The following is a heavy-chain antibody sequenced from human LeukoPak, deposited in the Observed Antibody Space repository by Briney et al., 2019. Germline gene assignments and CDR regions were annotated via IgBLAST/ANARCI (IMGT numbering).Heavy chain of an antibody. D-gene: IGHD4-23*01. CDR1: GYTFISYG. Sequence: GASVKVSCKASGYTFISYGISWVRQAPGQGLEWMGRIIPILGIANYAQKFQGRVTITADKSTSTAYMELSSLRSEDTAVYYCANLPRDYGGNSGKFGYWGQGTLVTVSS. CDR2: IIPILGIA. V-gene: IGHV1-69*04. CDR3: ANLPRDYGGNSGKFGY. J-gene: IGHJ4*02.